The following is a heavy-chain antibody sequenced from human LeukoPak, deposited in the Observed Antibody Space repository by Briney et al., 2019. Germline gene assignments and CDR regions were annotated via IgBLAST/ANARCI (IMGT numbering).Heavy chain of an antibody. V-gene: IGHV4-30-2*01. CDR3: ARDLALIAAAGSSAFDI. J-gene: IGHJ3*02. Sequence: SETLSLTCTVSGGSISSGGYYWSWIRQPPGKGLEWIGYIYHSGSTYYNPSLKSRVTISVDRSKNQFSLKLSSVTAADTAVYYCARDLALIAAAGSSAFDIWGQGTMVTVSS. CDR2: IYHSGST. D-gene: IGHD6-13*01. CDR1: GGSISSGGYY.